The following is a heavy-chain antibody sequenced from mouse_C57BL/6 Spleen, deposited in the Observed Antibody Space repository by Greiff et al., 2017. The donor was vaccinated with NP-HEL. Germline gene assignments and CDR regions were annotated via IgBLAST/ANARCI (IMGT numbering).Heavy chain of an antibody. CDR2: ISSGGDYI. V-gene: IGHV5-9-1*02. CDR3: TRDGGNYVFAY. Sequence: EVMLVESGEGLVKPGGSLKLSCAASGFTFSSYAMSWVRQTPEKRLEWVAYISSGGDYIYYADTVKGRFTISRDNARNTLYLQMSSLKSEDTAMYYCTRDGGNYVFAYWGQGTLVTVSA. CDR1: GFTFSSYA. D-gene: IGHD2-1*01. J-gene: IGHJ3*01.